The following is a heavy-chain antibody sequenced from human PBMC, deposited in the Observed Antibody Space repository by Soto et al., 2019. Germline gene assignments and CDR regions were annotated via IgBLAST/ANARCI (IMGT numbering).Heavy chain of an antibody. CDR2: TYYRSKWYN. J-gene: IGHJ6*02. D-gene: IGHD6-19*01. CDR3: ARGRALAVPGERIFYYYGLDV. Sequence: PSQTLSLTCVISGDSVSSNSAAWNWIRQSPSRGLEWLGRTYYRSKWYNDYAVSVRSRITINPDTSKNQFSLELKSVTPEDTAVYYCARGRALAVPGERIFYYYGLDVWGQGTTVTVSS. CDR1: GDSVSSNSAA. V-gene: IGHV6-1*01.